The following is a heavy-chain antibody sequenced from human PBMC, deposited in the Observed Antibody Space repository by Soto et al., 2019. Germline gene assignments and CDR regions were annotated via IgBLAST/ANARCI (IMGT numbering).Heavy chain of an antibody. CDR1: GGSFSGYY. Sequence: QVQLQQWGAGLLKPSETLSLTCAVYGGSFSGYYWSWIRQPPGKGLAWIGEINHSGSTNYNPSLKSRVTISVDTSKNQCSLKLSSVTAADTAVYYCRRGRVLWFGELFRSWFDPWGQGTLVTVSS. V-gene: IGHV4-34*01. CDR3: RRGRVLWFGELFRSWFDP. D-gene: IGHD3-10*01. J-gene: IGHJ5*02. CDR2: INHSGST.